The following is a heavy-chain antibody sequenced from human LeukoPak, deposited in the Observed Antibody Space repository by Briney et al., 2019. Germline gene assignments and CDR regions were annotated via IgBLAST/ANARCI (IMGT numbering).Heavy chain of an antibody. J-gene: IGHJ6*02. CDR2: ISAANIA. CDR1: GFTVSGNY. V-gene: IGHV3-53*01. D-gene: IGHD3-16*01. CDR3: ARAGKWTPYNYYYGMDV. Sequence: GGSLRLSCAASGFTVSGNYMSWVRLAPGKGLEWVSLISAANIAYYADSVKGRFTISRDNAKNTLYLQMNSLRTEDTALYYCARAGKWTPYNYYYGMDVWGQGTTVTVSS.